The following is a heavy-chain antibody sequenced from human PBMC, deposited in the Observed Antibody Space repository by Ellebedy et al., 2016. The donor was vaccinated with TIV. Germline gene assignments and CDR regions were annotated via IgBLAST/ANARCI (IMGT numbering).Heavy chain of an antibody. CDR1: GGSISSYY. CDR3: ARPEMPLLFDAFHI. Sequence: SETLSLTCTVSGGSISSYYWSWIRQPPGKGLEWIGYIYYSGSTDYNPSLKSRVTISVDTSKNQFSLKLSSVTAADTAVYYCARPEMPLLFDAFHIWGQGTMVTVSS. D-gene: IGHD2-2*01. J-gene: IGHJ3*02. CDR2: IYYSGST. V-gene: IGHV4-59*08.